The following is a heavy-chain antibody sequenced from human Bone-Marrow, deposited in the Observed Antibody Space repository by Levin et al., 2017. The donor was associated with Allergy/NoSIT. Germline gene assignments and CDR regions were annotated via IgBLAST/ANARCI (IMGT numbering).Heavy chain of an antibody. J-gene: IGHJ6*04. Sequence: LSLTCAASGFTFRSYGIHWVRRVPDKGLEWVSLVWYDRRRTFYADSVKGRFTISSDDSKKTVFLQMDSLSDEDTGIYYCARDRTYCSSGSCYSYDYFYGMDAWGKGTTVAVSS. CDR2: VWYDRRRT. D-gene: IGHD2-15*01. CDR3: ARDRTYCSSGSCYSYDYFYGMDA. V-gene: IGHV3-33*01. CDR1: GFTFRSYG.